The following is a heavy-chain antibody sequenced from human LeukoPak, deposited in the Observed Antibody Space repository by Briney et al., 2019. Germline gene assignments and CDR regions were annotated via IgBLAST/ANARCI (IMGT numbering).Heavy chain of an antibody. Sequence: GGSLRLSCAASGFTFSSYNMNWVRQAPGKGLEWVSFISSSDYIYYADSLKGRFTISRDNAKNSVYLQMNSPRADDTAVYYCASGGTYVLDYWGQGTLVTVSA. CDR3: ASGGTYVLDY. CDR1: GFTFSSYN. CDR2: ISSSDYI. D-gene: IGHD3-16*01. J-gene: IGHJ4*02. V-gene: IGHV3-21*01.